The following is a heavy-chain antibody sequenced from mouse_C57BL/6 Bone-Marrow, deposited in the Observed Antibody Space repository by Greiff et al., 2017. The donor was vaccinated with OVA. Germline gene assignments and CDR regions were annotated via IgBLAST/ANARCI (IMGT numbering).Heavy chain of an antibody. J-gene: IGHJ3*01. CDR3: TTWIYYDYEPFAC. D-gene: IGHD2-4*01. Sequence: VQLQQSGAELVRPGASVQLSCTASGFNIKDDYMHWVKQRPEPGLEWIGWIDPENGDTESASKFQGKATITADTSSNTAYLQLSSLTSEDTAVYYCTTWIYYDYEPFACWGQDTLVTVSA. CDR2: IDPENGDT. V-gene: IGHV14-4*01. CDR1: GFNIKDDY.